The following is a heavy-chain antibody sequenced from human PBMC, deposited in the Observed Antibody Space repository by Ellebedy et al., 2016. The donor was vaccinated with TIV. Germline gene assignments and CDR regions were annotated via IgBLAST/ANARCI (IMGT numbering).Heavy chain of an antibody. CDR2: ISSSGSTI. D-gene: IGHD6-19*01. Sequence: GESLKISXAASGFTFSDYYMSWIRQAPGKGLEWVSYISSSGSTIYYADSVKGRFTISRDNSKNTLYLQMNSLRAEDTAVYYCARAKRRIAVAGTDYWGQGTLVTVSS. V-gene: IGHV3-11*01. CDR3: ARAKRRIAVAGTDY. CDR1: GFTFSDYY. J-gene: IGHJ4*02.